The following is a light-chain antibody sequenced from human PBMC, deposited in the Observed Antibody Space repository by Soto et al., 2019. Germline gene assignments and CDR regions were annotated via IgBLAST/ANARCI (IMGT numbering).Light chain of an antibody. Sequence: DIVMTQSPATLSASPGGRVIVSCRASQAVSSHVAWYQQRPGQAPRLLINAASIRDTDTPDRISGSGSGTEFTLTISNLQSEDLAVYYCQQYNKWLYTFGQGTKVEI. CDR1: QAVSSH. CDR2: AAS. CDR3: QQYNKWLYT. J-gene: IGKJ1*01. V-gene: IGKV3-15*01.